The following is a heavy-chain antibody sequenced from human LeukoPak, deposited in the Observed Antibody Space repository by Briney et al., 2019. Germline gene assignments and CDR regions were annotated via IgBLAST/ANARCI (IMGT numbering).Heavy chain of an antibody. J-gene: IGHJ5*02. Sequence: PSETLSLTCAVYGGSFSGYYWSWIRQPPGKGLEWIGEINHSGSTNYNPSLKSRVTISVDTSKNQFSLKLSSVTAADTAVYYCARSYRRKGTPFDPWGQGTLVTVSS. CDR1: GGSFSGYY. D-gene: IGHD1-26*01. V-gene: IGHV4-34*01. CDR2: INHSGST. CDR3: ARSYRRKGTPFDP.